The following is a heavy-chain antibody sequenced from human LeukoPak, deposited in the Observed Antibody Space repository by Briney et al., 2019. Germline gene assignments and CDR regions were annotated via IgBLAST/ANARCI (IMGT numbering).Heavy chain of an antibody. D-gene: IGHD2-2*01. CDR3: ARELRRRGYCSSTSCYSRQNWFDP. CDR2: INPNSGGT. CDR1: GYTFTGYY. J-gene: IGHJ5*02. Sequence: PGASVKVSCKASGYTFTGYYMHWVRQAPGQGLEWMGWINPNSGGTNYAQKFQGRVTMTRDTSISTAYMELSRLRSDDTAVYYCARELRRRGYCSSTSCYSRQNWFDPWGQGTLVTVSS. V-gene: IGHV1-2*02.